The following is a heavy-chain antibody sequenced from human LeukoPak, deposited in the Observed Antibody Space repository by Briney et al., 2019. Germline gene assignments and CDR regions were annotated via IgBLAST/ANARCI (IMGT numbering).Heavy chain of an antibody. D-gene: IGHD6-13*01. V-gene: IGHV3-53*01. CDR2: IYSGGST. CDR1: GFTVSSNY. J-gene: IGHJ4*02. Sequence: GSLRLSCAASGFTVSSNYMSWVRQAPGKGLEWVSVIYSGGSTYYADSVKGRFTISRDNAKNSLYLQMNSLRAEDTAVYYCARGRYSYSSSCDYWGQGTLVTVSS. CDR3: ARGRYSYSSSCDY.